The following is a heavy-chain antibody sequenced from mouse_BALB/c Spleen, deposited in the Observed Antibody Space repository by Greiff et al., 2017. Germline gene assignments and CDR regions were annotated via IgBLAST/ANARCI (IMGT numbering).Heavy chain of an antibody. Sequence: EVMLVESGGGLVKPGGSLKLSCAASGFTFSSYAMSWVRQSPEKRLEWVAEISSGGSYTYYPDTVTGRFTISRDNAKNTLYLEMSSLRSEDTAMYYCARCYDGTWFAYWGQGTLVTVSA. CDR2: ISSGGSYT. CDR3: ARCYDGTWFAY. CDR1: GFTFSSYA. D-gene: IGHD2-3*01. J-gene: IGHJ3*01. V-gene: IGHV5-9-4*01.